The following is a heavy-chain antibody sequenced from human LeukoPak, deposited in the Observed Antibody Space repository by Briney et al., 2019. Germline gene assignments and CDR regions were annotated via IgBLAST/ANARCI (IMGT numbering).Heavy chain of an antibody. CDR2: ISAYNGNT. D-gene: IGHD3-16*02. CDR1: GYTFTSYG. V-gene: IGHV1-18*01. J-gene: IGHJ4*02. CDR3: ARDDRIRFGGVIVILGGFDY. Sequence: ASVKVSCKASGYTFTSYGISWVRQAPGQGLEWMGWISAYNGNTNYAQKLQGRVTMTTDTSTSTAYMELRSLRSDDTAVYYCARDDRIRFGGVIVILGGFDYWGQGTLVTVSS.